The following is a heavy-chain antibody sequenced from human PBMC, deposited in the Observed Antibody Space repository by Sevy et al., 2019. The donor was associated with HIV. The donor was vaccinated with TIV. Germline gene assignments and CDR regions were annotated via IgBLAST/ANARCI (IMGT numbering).Heavy chain of an antibody. CDR2: ISTSSTYT. CDR1: GFTFSDYY. D-gene: IGHD4-17*01. CDR3: AGDRRNYGGQHFDY. J-gene: IGHJ4*02. Sequence: GGSLRLSCATSGFTFSDYYMSWIRQAPGKGLEWVSYISTSSTYTNYADSVKGRFTISRDNAKNSLYLQMNTLRAEDTAVYYCAGDRRNYGGQHFDYWGQGTLVTVSS. V-gene: IGHV3-11*06.